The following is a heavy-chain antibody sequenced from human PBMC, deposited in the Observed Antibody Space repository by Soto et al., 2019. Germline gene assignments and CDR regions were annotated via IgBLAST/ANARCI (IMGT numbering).Heavy chain of an antibody. D-gene: IGHD3-10*01. J-gene: IGHJ4*02. Sequence: QVQLQQWGAGLLKPSETLSLTCAVYGGSFSGYYWSWIRQPPGKGLEWIGEINHSGSTNYNPSLKSRVTISVDTSKNQFSLKLSSVTAADTAVYYCANHHYGSGSYRDYWGQGTLVTVSS. V-gene: IGHV4-34*01. CDR2: INHSGST. CDR1: GGSFSGYY. CDR3: ANHHYGSGSYRDY.